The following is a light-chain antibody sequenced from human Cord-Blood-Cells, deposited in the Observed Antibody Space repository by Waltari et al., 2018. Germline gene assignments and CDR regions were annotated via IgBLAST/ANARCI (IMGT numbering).Light chain of an antibody. Sequence: DIQMPQSPSSVSASVGDRVTITCRATQGLSSWLAWYQQKPGKAPKLLIYAASSLQSGVPPRFSGSGSGTDFTLTISSLQPEDFATYYCQQANSFPFTFGGGTKVEIK. CDR3: QQANSFPFT. CDR1: QGLSSW. V-gene: IGKV1-12*01. CDR2: AAS. J-gene: IGKJ4*01.